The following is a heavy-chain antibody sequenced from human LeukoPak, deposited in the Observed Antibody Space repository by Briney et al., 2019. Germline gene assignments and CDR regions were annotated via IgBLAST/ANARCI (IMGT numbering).Heavy chain of an antibody. Sequence: PGGSLRLSCAASGFTFSSYVMSWVRQAPGKGLEWVSLISGSGDITNYADSVKGRFTISRDNSKNTLYLQLNSLRAEDTAVYSCAKGRYYGSGGYLNSLDYWGQGTLVTVSS. V-gene: IGHV3-23*01. CDR3: AKGRYYGSGGYLNSLDY. CDR1: GFTFSSYV. CDR2: ISGSGDIT. D-gene: IGHD3-10*01. J-gene: IGHJ4*02.